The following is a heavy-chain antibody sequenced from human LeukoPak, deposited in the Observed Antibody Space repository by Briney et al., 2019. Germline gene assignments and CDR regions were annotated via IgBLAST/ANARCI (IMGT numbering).Heavy chain of an antibody. CDR1: GYTFTGYY. Sequence: ASVKVSCKASGYTFTGYYIHWVRQALGQGLEWMGWINPNSGGTNYAQKFQGRVSVTRDTSISTVYMELSRLRYDDTAVYYCARCTSTSCYRYAFDIWGQGTMVTVSS. CDR3: ARCTSTSCYRYAFDI. V-gene: IGHV1-2*02. D-gene: IGHD2-2*01. CDR2: INPNSGGT. J-gene: IGHJ3*02.